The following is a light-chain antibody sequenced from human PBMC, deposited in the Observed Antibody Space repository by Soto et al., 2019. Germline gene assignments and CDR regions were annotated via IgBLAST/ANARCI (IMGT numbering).Light chain of an antibody. J-gene: IGLJ1*01. CDR3: SAYTISGTLV. CDR1: SSDVGGYNY. Sequence: QSLVTQPASVSGPAGQLITISCTGTSSDVGGYNYVSCYQHYPCKAPKIMIYEDNNRPSGVSNRFSGSKSGNTASLSTSEVQAEYEADYYCSAYTISGTLVLGTGTTVTV. V-gene: IGLV2-14*01. CDR2: EDN.